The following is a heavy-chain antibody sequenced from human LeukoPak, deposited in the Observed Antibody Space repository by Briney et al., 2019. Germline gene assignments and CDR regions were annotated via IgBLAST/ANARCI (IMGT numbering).Heavy chain of an antibody. Sequence: GRSLRLSCAASGPTFDDYAMHWVRQAPGKGLEWVSGISWNSGSIGYADSVKGRFTISRDNAKNTLYLQMNSLRAEDTAVYYCARDTYYAPFDPWGQGTLVIVSS. V-gene: IGHV3-9*01. D-gene: IGHD3-22*01. CDR2: ISWNSGSI. J-gene: IGHJ5*02. CDR3: ARDTYYAPFDP. CDR1: GPTFDDYA.